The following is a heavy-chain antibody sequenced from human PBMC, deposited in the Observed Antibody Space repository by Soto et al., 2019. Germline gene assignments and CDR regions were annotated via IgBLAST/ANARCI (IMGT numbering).Heavy chain of an antibody. V-gene: IGHV3-23*01. Sequence: PGGSLSLSCAASGFTFSSYAMSWVRQAPGKGLEWVSAISGSGGSTYYADSVKGRFTISRDNSKNTLYLQMNSLRAEDTAVYYCAKAKWELRSHFDYWGQGTLVTVSS. CDR1: GFTFSSYA. CDR3: AKAKWELRSHFDY. CDR2: ISGSGGST. J-gene: IGHJ4*02. D-gene: IGHD1-26*01.